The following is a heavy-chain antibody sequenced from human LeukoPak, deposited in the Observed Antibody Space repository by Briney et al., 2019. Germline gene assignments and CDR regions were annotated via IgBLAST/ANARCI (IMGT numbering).Heavy chain of an antibody. D-gene: IGHD3-10*01. CDR3: ARGFSGGYYFDY. J-gene: IGHJ4*02. CDR1: GYTFTSYD. Sequence: ASVKVSCKASGYTFTSYDINWVRQATGQGLEWMGWMNPNSGNAGYAQKFQGRVTMTRNTSISTAYMELSSLRSEDTAVYYCARGFSGGYYFDYWGQGTLVTVSS. V-gene: IGHV1-8*01. CDR2: MNPNSGNA.